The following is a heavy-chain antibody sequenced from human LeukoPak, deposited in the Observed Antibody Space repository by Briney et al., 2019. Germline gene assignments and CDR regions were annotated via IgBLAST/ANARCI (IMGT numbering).Heavy chain of an antibody. CDR2: IKEDGSER. CDR3: AAEDSSGWKPLDP. D-gene: IGHD6-19*01. J-gene: IGHJ5*02. V-gene: IGHV3-7*03. Sequence: GGSLRLSCEASAFIFSGHWLNWVRQTPGKGLEWVASIKEDGSERQYVDSVKGRFTISRDNAKNSLYLQMNSLRAEDTAVYYCAAEDSSGWKPLDPWGQGTLVTVSS. CDR1: AFIFSGHW.